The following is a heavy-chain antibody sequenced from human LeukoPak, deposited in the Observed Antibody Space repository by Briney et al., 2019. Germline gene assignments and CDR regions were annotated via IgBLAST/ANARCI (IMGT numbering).Heavy chain of an antibody. J-gene: IGHJ4*02. CDR3: ARFKRAGGWSYFDY. D-gene: IGHD6-19*01. Sequence: SETLSLTCTVSGGSISSYYWSWIRQPPGKGLEWIGFIYYSGSTNYSPSLKSRVTISVDTSKNQFSLKLSSVTAADTAVYYCARFKRAGGWSYFDYWGQGTLVTVSS. CDR1: GGSISSYY. CDR2: IYYSGST. V-gene: IGHV4-59*01.